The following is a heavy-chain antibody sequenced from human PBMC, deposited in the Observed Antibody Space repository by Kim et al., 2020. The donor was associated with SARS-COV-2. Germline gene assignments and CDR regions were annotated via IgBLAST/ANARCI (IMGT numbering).Heavy chain of an antibody. J-gene: IGHJ4*02. D-gene: IGHD3-9*01. CDR3: ARGGYYDILTGYDYFGY. CDR1: GYTFTSYG. Sequence: ASVKVSCKASGYTFTSYGISWVRQAPGQGLEWMGWISAYNGNTNYAQKLQGRVTMTTDTSTSTAYMELRSLRSDDTAVYYCARGGYYDILTGYDYFGYWGQGTLVTVSS. V-gene: IGHV1-18*01. CDR2: ISAYNGNT.